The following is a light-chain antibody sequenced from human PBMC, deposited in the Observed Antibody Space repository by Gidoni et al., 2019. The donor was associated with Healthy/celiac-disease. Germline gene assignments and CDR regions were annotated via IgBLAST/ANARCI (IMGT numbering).Light chain of an antibody. CDR2: AAS. CDR3: LQDYNYART. Sequence: AIQMTQSPSSLSASVGDRVTITCRASEGIRNDLGWYQQKPGRATKLLIYAASSLQSGVTSRFSGSGSGTDFTLTISSLQPEDFATYYCLQDYNYARTFGQETKVEI. J-gene: IGKJ1*01. V-gene: IGKV1-6*01. CDR1: EGIRND.